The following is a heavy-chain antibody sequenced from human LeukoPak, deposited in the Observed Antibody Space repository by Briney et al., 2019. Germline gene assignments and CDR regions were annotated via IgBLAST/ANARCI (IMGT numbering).Heavy chain of an antibody. CDR3: ARDSSIGYDRVNFDY. Sequence: GGSLRLSCAASGFTFSTFAMIWVRQPPGKGLEWVSSIFPSGGEIHYADSVRGRFTISRDNARNSLFLQMNSLRAEDTAVYYCARDSSIGYDRVNFDYWGQGTLVTVSS. D-gene: IGHD3-22*01. CDR1: GFTFSTFA. CDR2: IFPSGGEI. J-gene: IGHJ4*02. V-gene: IGHV3-21*06.